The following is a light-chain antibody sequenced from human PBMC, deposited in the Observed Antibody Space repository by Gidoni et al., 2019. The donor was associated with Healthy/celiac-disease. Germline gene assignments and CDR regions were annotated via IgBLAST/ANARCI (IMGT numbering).Light chain of an antibody. CDR3: QQYDNSWT. Sequence: IQMTQSPSSLSASVGDRVTITCQASQDISNYLNWYQQKPGKAPKLLIYDASNLETGVPSRFSGSGSGTDFTFTISSLQPEDIATYYCQQYDNSWTFGQGTKVEIK. J-gene: IGKJ1*01. CDR1: QDISNY. V-gene: IGKV1-33*01. CDR2: DAS.